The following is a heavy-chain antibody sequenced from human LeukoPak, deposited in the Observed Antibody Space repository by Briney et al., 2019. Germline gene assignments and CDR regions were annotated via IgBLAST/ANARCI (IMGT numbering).Heavy chain of an antibody. J-gene: IGHJ5*02. D-gene: IGHD6-13*01. CDR3: AREEGSSSWFSGRSNWFDP. CDR1: GYTFTGYY. Sequence: ASVKVSCKASGYTFTGYYMHWVRQAPGQGLEWMGWINPNSGGTNYAQKFQGRVTMTRDTSISTAYMELSRLRSDDTAVYYCAREEGSSSWFSGRSNWFDPWGQGTLVTVSS. CDR2: INPNSGGT. V-gene: IGHV1-2*02.